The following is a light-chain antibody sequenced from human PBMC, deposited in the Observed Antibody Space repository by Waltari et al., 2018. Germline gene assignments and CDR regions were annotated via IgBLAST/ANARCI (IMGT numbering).Light chain of an antibody. CDR2: WAS. CDR3: QQYYKSRT. V-gene: IGKV4-1*01. CDR1: QSVLYTSNYKNY. J-gene: IGKJ2*01. Sequence: QSVLYTSNYKNYLGWYQQKPGRPPNLLFYWASTRESGVPDRFSAGGSGTDFTLTISSLQAEDVAIYYCQQYYKSRTFGQGTKLEIK.